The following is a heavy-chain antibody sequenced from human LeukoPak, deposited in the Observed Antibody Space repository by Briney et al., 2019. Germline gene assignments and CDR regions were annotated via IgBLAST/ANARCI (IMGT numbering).Heavy chain of an antibody. CDR1: GFTFSSYA. CDR2: INTDGTGK. J-gene: IGHJ4*02. V-gene: IGHV3-7*01. CDR3: TRISLGQGLDS. Sequence: GGSLRLSCAASGFTFSSYAMSWVRQAPGKGLERVANINTDGTGKYYVDSVKGRFTVSRDNTKNSLYLEMASLKAEDTAVYYCTRISLGQGLDSWGQGILVTVSS.